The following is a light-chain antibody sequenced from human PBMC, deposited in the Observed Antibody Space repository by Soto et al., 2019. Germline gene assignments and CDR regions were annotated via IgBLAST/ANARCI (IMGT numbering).Light chain of an antibody. Sequence: DIQMTQSPSSLSASVGDRVTITCRASQSISTYLNWYQQKPGKAPELLIYTASNLHSGVPSRFSSSGSGTDFTLTISSLQPEDFATYYCQQSYSTPRTFGQGTKVEIK. CDR1: QSISTY. J-gene: IGKJ1*01. V-gene: IGKV1-39*01. CDR3: QQSYSTPRT. CDR2: TAS.